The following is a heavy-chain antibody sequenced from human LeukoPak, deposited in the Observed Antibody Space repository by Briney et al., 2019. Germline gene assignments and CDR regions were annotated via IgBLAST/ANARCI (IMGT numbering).Heavy chain of an antibody. D-gene: IGHD2-2*01. J-gene: IGHJ4*02. CDR3: AGTSTSIPAHYFDY. CDR2: IYSGGST. Sequence: HPGGSLRLSCAASGFTVSSNYMSWVRQAPGKGLEWVSVIYSGGSTYYADSVKGRFTISRDNSKNTLYLQMNSLRAEDTAVYYCAGTSTSIPAHYFDYWGQGTLVTVSS. CDR1: GFTVSSNY. V-gene: IGHV3-53*01.